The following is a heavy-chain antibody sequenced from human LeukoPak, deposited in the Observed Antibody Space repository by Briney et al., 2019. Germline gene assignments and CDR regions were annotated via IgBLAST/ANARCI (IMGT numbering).Heavy chain of an antibody. V-gene: IGHV4-39*01. CDR1: GGSISSSIYY. Sequence: PSETLSLTCTVSGGSISSSIYYWGWIRQPPGKGLEWLGSIYYSGSTFYNPSLKSRVTISVDTSRKQFSLKLSSVTAADTAVYYCARHSSDYWYFDLWGRGTLVTVSS. J-gene: IGHJ2*01. D-gene: IGHD6-6*01. CDR2: IYYSGST. CDR3: ARHSSDYWYFDL.